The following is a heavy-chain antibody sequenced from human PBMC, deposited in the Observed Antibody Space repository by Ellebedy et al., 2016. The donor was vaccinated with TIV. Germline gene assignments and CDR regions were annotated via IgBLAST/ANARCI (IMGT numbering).Heavy chain of an antibody. CDR1: GFTFSSYS. J-gene: IGHJ4*02. CDR2: ISSSSSYI. Sequence: LSLTCXASGFTFSSYSVNWVRQAPGKGLEWVSSISSSSSYIYYADSVKGRFTISRDNAKNSLYLQMNSLRAEDTAVYYCARAGGGSGYGLDYWGQGTLVTVSS. CDR3: ARAGGGSGYGLDY. D-gene: IGHD3-22*01. V-gene: IGHV3-21*01.